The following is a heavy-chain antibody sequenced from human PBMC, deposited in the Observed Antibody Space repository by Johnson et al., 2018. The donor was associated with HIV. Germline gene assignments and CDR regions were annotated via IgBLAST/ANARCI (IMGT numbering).Heavy chain of an antibody. D-gene: IGHD3-10*01. Sequence: MLLVESGGGLVQPGGSLRLSCAASGFTFSSYAMSWVRQAPGKGLEWVSAISGSGGSTYYADSVKGRLTISRDNSKNTLYLQMNSLRAEDTAVYYCAKEMEGYYGSGKGDAFDIWGQGTMVTVSS. J-gene: IGHJ3*02. CDR2: ISGSGGST. CDR1: GFTFSSYA. V-gene: IGHV3-23*04. CDR3: AKEMEGYYGSGKGDAFDI.